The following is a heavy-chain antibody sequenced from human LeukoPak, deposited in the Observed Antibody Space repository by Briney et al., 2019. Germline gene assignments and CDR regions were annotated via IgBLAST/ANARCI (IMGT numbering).Heavy chain of an antibody. CDR1: GGSISSSSYY. V-gene: IGHV4-30-4*08. CDR2: IYYSGST. D-gene: IGHD3-10*01. Sequence: PSETLSLTCTVSGGSISSSSYYWGWIRQPPGKGLEWIGYIYYSGSTYYNPSLKSRVTISVDTSKNQFSLKLSSVTAADTAMYYCARSIYYYGSGSYYPGSFDYWGQGTLVTVSS. J-gene: IGHJ4*02. CDR3: ARSIYYYGSGSYYPGSFDY.